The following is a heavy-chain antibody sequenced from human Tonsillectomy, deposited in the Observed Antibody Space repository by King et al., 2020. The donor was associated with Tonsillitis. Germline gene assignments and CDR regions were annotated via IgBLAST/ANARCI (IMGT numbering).Heavy chain of an antibody. V-gene: IGHV3-48*04. Sequence: VQLVESGGGLVQPGGSLRLSCAASGFTFSSNSFNWVRQAPGKGLEWLSYISSTSTTIYYADSVKGRFTISRDNAKSSLYLQMNSLRAEDTAVYYCARERVFGCDRMDVWGQGTTVTVSS. CDR1: GFTFSSNS. CDR3: ARERVFGCDRMDV. D-gene: IGHD2-21*02. CDR2: ISSTSTTI. J-gene: IGHJ6*02.